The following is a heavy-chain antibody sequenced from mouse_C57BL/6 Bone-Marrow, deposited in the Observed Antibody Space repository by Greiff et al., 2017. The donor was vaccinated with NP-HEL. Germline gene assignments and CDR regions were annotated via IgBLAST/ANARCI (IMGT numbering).Heavy chain of an antibody. Sequence: VMLVESGAELVRPGTSVKVSCKASGYAFTNYLIEWVKQRPGQGLEWIGVINPGSGGTNYNEKFKGKATLTADKSSSTAFMQLSSLTSEDSAVYFCARRSYSPPHYFDYWGQGTTLTVSS. V-gene: IGHV1-54*01. CDR1: GYAFTNYL. J-gene: IGHJ2*01. D-gene: IGHD1-1*01. CDR2: INPGSGGT. CDR3: ARRSYSPPHYFDY.